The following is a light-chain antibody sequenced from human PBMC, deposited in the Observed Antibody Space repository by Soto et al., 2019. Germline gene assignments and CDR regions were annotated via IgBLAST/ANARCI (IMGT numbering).Light chain of an antibody. Sequence: EIVLTQSPGTLSVSPGERATLSCRASQSVSDNLAWYQQKPGQAPRLLIFGASTRATGTPARFSGSGSETEFALTISSLQSEDFAVYYCQQYSDWPLTFGGGTKVDI. CDR3: QQYSDWPLT. CDR2: GAS. V-gene: IGKV3D-15*01. J-gene: IGKJ4*01. CDR1: QSVSDN.